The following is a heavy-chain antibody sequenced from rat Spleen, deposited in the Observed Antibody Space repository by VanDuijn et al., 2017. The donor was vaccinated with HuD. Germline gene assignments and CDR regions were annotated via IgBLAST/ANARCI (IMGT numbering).Heavy chain of an antibody. CDR1: GFTFSDYY. CDR2: IIYDGTRA. CDR3: TAALATVSPMDA. Sequence: EVQLVESGGGLVQPGRSMKLSCAASGFTFSDYYMAWVRQAPKKGLEWVATIIYDGTRAHYRDSVKGRFTISRDDAKSTLNLQMDSLRSEDTATYYCTAALATVSPMDAWGQGASVTVSS. V-gene: IGHV5-7*01. J-gene: IGHJ4*01. D-gene: IGHD1-8*01.